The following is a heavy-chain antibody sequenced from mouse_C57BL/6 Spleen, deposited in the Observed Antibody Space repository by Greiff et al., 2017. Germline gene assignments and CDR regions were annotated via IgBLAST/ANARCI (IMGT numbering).Heavy chain of an antibody. V-gene: IGHV1-53*01. Sequence: VQLQQPGTELVKPGASVKLSCKASGYTFTSYWMHWVKQRPGQGLEWIGNINPSNGGTNYNEKFKSKATLTVDNSSSTAYMQLSSLTSEDSAVYYCAIYYGNSRYAMDYWGQGTSVTVSS. D-gene: IGHD2-1*01. CDR2: INPSNGGT. CDR1: GYTFTSYW. J-gene: IGHJ4*01. CDR3: AIYYGNSRYAMDY.